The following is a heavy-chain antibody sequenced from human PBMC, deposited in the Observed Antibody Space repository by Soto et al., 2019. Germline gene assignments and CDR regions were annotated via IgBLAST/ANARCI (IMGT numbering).Heavy chain of an antibody. Sequence: GASVKVSCKASGRTVSSYAISWVRQAPGQGLEWMGGSIPIFGSANYAQKFQGRVTITADESTSTAYMELSSLKSEDTAVYFCARGYCSCGSGYRGNPHYYGLDVWGQGTSVTVSS. CDR1: GRTVSSYA. V-gene: IGHV1-69*13. D-gene: IGHD2-15*01. CDR2: SIPIFGSA. CDR3: ARGYCSCGSGYRGNPHYYGLDV. J-gene: IGHJ6*02.